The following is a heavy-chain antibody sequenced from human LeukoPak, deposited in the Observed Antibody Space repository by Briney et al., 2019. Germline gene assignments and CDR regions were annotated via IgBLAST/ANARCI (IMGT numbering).Heavy chain of an antibody. CDR1: QYSFTDYA. J-gene: IGHJ5*02. CDR3: ARDNIKGYSSSWYALPGIAWDNWFDP. V-gene: IGHV1-3*01. CDR2: IDAGNGNT. Sequence: PWASVKVSCKASQYSFTDYAVHWVRQAPGQRLEWMGWIDAGNGNTKYSQKFQGRVTITRDTSASTAYMELSSLRSEDTAVYYCARDNIKGYSSSWYALPGIAWDNWFDPWGQGTLVTVSS. D-gene: IGHD6-13*01.